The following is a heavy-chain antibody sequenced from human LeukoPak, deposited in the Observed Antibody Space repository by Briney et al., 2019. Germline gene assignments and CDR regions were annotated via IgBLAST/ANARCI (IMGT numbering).Heavy chain of an antibody. CDR1: GYTFTSYD. CDR2: MNPNSGNT. Sequence: ASVKVSCKASGYTFTSYDINWVRRATGQGLEWMGWMNPNSGNTGYAQKFQGRVTMTRNTSISTAYMELSSLRSEDTAVYYCAGHYGSGSYPDAFDIWGQGTMVTVSS. V-gene: IGHV1-8*01. J-gene: IGHJ3*02. D-gene: IGHD3-10*01. CDR3: AGHYGSGSYPDAFDI.